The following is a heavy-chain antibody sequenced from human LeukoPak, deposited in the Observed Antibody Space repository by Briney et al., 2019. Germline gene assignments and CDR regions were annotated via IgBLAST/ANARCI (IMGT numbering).Heavy chain of an antibody. CDR2: LSGSGGST. CDR1: GFTFSNYV. J-gene: IGHJ4*02. CDR3: AKNFYGDYDVFFDY. V-gene: IGHV3-23*01. Sequence: GGSLRLSCAASGFTFSNYVMGWVRQAPGKGLEWESALSGSGGSTYYADSVKGRFTISRDNSKNTLYLQMKSLRAEDTAVYFCAKNFYGDYDVFFDYWGQGALVTVSS. D-gene: IGHD4-17*01.